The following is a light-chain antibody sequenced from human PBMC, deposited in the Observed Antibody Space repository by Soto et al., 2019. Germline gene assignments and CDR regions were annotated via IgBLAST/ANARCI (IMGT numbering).Light chain of an antibody. CDR2: GVS. CDR3: SSHTSTSTI. CDR1: SSDIGRYNY. V-gene: IGLV2-14*03. Sequence: QSALTQPASVSGSPGQSITISCTGTSSDIGRYNYVSWYQQHPGKAPKLMIYGVSLRPSGVSNRFSGSKSGNTASLTISGLQTEDEADYYCSSHTSTSTILGGGTKLPVL. J-gene: IGLJ2*01.